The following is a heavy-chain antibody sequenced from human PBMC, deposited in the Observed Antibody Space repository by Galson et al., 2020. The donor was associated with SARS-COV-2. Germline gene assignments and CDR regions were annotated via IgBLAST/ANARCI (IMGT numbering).Heavy chain of an antibody. J-gene: IGHJ4*02. CDR2: TYFRSKWHN. D-gene: IGHD3-22*01. V-gene: IGHV6-1*01. CDR1: GDSVSSNSAA. CDR3: ARDYYYDNTADSYFDS. Sequence: SQTLSLTCAISGDSVSSNSAAWHWIRQSPSRGLEWLGRTYFRSKWHNDYALSVRSRININPDTPKNQFALQLNSVTPEDTAVYYCARDYYYDNTADSYFDSWGQGTLVTVSS.